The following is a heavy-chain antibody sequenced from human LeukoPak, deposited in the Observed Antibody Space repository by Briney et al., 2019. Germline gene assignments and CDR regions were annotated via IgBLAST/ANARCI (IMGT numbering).Heavy chain of an antibody. CDR2: IYYSGST. D-gene: IGHD3-10*01. J-gene: IGHJ5*02. CDR1: GGSISSYY. V-gene: IGHV4-59*01. Sequence: PSETLSLTCTVSGGSISSYYWSWIRQPPGKGLEWIGYIYYSGSTNYNPSLKSRVTISVDTSKNQFSLKLSSVTAADTAVYYCAGGPGSGSLVDPWGQGTLVTVSS. CDR3: AGGPGSGSLVDP.